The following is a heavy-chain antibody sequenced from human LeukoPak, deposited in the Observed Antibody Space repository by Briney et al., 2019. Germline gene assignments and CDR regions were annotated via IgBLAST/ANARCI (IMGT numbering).Heavy chain of an antibody. J-gene: IGHJ4*02. CDR1: GGTFSSYA. D-gene: IGHD4-17*01. CDR2: IIPIFGTA. V-gene: IGHV1-69*05. CDR3: LVPTTVTTGLREY. Sequence: ASVKVSCKASGGTFSSYAISWVRQAPGQGLEWMGRIIPIFGTANYAQKFQGGVTITTDESTSTAYMELSSLRSEDTAVYYCLVPTTVTTGLREYWGQGTLVTVSS.